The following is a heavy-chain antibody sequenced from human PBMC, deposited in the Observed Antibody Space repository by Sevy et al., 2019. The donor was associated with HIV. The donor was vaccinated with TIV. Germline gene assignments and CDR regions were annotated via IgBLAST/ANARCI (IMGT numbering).Heavy chain of an antibody. CDR2: IYYNGHI. V-gene: IGHV4-59*08. D-gene: IGHD1-26*01. Sequence: SETSLTCTVSGGSITSLYWNWIRQPPGKGLEWIANIYYNGHINYNPSLKSLVTLSLDTSKNQFSLRLSSVTAADTAMYYCAGENAWGRGYSWGQGTLVTVSS. J-gene: IGHJ4*02. CDR1: GGSITSLY. CDR3: AGENAWGRGYS.